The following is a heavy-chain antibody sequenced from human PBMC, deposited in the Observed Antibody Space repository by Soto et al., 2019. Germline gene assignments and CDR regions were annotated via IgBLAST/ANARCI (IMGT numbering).Heavy chain of an antibody. CDR3: PRDQGYSSSWYRVFDY. V-gene: IGHV4-31*03. CDR2: IYYSGST. CDR1: GGSISSGGYY. Sequence: SETLSLTCTVSGGSISSGGYYWSWIRQHPGKGLEWIGYIYYSGSTYYNPSLKSRVTISVDTSKNQFSLKLSSVTAADTAVYYCPRDQGYSSSWYRVFDYWGQGTLVTVSS. J-gene: IGHJ4*02. D-gene: IGHD6-13*01.